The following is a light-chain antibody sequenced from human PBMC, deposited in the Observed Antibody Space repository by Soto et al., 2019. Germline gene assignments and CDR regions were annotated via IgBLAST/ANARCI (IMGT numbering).Light chain of an antibody. Sequence: EIVLTQSPATLSLSPGERATLSCRASQSVSSYLAWYQQKPGQAPRLLIYDASNRATGIPARFSGSGSGTDFARPISSREPEDFAVYYCQQRSNWPRFTFGPGTKVDIK. J-gene: IGKJ3*01. CDR2: DAS. CDR3: QQRSNWPRFT. V-gene: IGKV3-11*01. CDR1: QSVSSY.